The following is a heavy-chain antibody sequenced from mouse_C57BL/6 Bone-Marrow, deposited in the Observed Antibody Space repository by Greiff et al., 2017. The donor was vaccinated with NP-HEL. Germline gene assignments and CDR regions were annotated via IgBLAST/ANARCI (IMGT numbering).Heavy chain of an antibody. CDR2: INPNNGGT. CDR3: ARSPPIYYDYDDY. V-gene: IGHV1-26*01. CDR1: GYTFTDYY. J-gene: IGHJ2*01. D-gene: IGHD2-4*01. Sequence: VQLHQSGPELVKPGASVKISCKASGYTFTDYYMNWVKQSHGKSLEWIGDINPNNGGTSYNQKFKGKATLTVDKSSSTAYMELRSLTSEDSAVYYCARSPPIYYDYDDYWGQGTTLTVSS.